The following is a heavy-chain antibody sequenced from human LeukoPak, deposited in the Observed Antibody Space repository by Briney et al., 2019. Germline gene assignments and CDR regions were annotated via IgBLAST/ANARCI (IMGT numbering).Heavy chain of an antibody. Sequence: GASVNVSCKASGGTFSSYAISWVRPAPGQGLEWMGGIIPIFGTANYAQKFQGRVTITTDESTSTAYMELSSLRSEDTAVYYCARLDFMNYYDSSGYYYWGQGTLVTVSS. V-gene: IGHV1-69*05. CDR2: IIPIFGTA. J-gene: IGHJ4*02. D-gene: IGHD3-22*01. CDR1: GGTFSSYA. CDR3: ARLDFMNYYDSSGYYY.